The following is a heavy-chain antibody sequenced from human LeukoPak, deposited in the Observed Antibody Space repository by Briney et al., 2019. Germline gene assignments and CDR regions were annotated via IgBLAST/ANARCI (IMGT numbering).Heavy chain of an antibody. CDR3: AKRDLTTEFDY. CDR1: GFTFSNYG. D-gene: IGHD4-17*01. V-gene: IGHV3-30*02. Sequence: GGSLRLSCAASGFTFSNYGMHWVRQAPGKGLEWVALILYDGSTKFYADSVEGRFTISRDNSKNTVSLEMNSLRTEDTAVYYCAKRDLTTEFDYWGQGILVTVSS. CDR2: ILYDGSTK. J-gene: IGHJ4*02.